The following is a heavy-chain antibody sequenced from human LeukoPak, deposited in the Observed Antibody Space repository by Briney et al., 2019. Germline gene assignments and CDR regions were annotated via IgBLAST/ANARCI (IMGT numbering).Heavy chain of an antibody. CDR2: ISGSGGST. V-gene: IGHV3-23*01. Sequence: PGGSLRLSCAASGFTFSSHAMSWVRQAPGKGLEWVSAISGSGGSTYYADSVKGRFTISRDNSKNTLYLQMNSLRAEDTAVYYCAKDLRKSGSYWDYWGQGTLVTVSS. D-gene: IGHD1-26*01. CDR1: GFTFSSHA. CDR3: AKDLRKSGSYWDY. J-gene: IGHJ4*02.